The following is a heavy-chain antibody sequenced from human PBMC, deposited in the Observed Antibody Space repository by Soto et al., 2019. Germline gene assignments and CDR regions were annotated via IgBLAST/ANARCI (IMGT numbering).Heavy chain of an antibody. Sequence: SETLSLTYTVSGGSISSSSYYWGWIRQPPGKGMEWIGSIYNSGSTYYNPSLKSRVTISVDTSKNQFSLKLSSVTAADTAVYYCARRLYYDSSGFEGGGMDVWGQGTTVTVS. D-gene: IGHD3-22*01. V-gene: IGHV4-39*01. CDR3: ARRLYYDSSGFEGGGMDV. J-gene: IGHJ6*02. CDR1: GGSISSSSYY. CDR2: IYNSGST.